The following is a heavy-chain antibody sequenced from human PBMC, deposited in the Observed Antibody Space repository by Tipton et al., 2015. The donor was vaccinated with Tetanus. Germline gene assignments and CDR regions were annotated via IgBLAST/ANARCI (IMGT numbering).Heavy chain of an antibody. CDR3: TTWGF. J-gene: IGHJ4*02. CDR2: IKTKTDGGTT. D-gene: IGHD7-27*01. V-gene: IGHV3-15*07. Sequence: GSLRLSCAASDFAFPDAWMNWVRQAPGKGLEWVARIKTKTDGGTTDYAPPVRGRFIGSRDDSNNMVHLQMDGLRTEDTAIYFCTTWGFWGQGTLVAVSS. CDR1: DFAFPDAW.